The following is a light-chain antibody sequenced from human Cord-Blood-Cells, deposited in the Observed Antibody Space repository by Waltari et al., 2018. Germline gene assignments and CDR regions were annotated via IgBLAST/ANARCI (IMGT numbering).Light chain of an antibody. V-gene: IGLV1-40*01. Sequence: QSVLTQPPSVSGAPGQRVTISCTGSSTNIGAGSAVHWYQQLPGTAPKPLIYGNSNRPSGVPDRFSGSKSGTSASLAITGLQAEDEADYYCQSYDSSLSGSVVFGGGTKLTVL. CDR2: GNS. J-gene: IGLJ2*01. CDR1: STNIGAGSA. CDR3: QSYDSSLSGSVV.